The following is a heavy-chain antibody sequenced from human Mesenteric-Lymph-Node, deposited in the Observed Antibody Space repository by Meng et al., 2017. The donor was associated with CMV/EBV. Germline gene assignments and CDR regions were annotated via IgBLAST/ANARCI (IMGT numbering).Heavy chain of an antibody. V-gene: IGHV3-49*04. Sequence: GESLKISCAGSGFRFEDYAMTWVRQAPGKGLEWIGFIRSKAYGGTPEHAASVKGRFTISRDDSASIAYLQMNSLKTDDTGVYYCARDLAEQLERPTWLGYYGMDVWGQGTTVTVSS. CDR1: GFRFEDYA. J-gene: IGHJ6*02. D-gene: IGHD1-1*01. CDR3: ARDLAEQLERPTWLGYYGMDV. CDR2: IRSKAYGGTP.